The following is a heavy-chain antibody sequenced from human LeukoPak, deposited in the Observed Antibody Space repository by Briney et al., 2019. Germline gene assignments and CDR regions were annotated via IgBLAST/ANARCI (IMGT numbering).Heavy chain of an antibody. CDR1: GGTFISYA. CDR2: IIPIFGTA. J-gene: IGHJ4*02. V-gene: IGHV1-69*05. D-gene: IGHD6-13*01. CDR3: ARVEVAAAGPSWPPIDY. Sequence: SVKVSCKASGGTFISYAISWVRQAPGQGGEWMGRIIPIFGTANYAQKFQGRVTITTDESTSTAYMELSSLRSEDTAVYYCARVEVAAAGPSWPPIDYWGQGTLVTVSS.